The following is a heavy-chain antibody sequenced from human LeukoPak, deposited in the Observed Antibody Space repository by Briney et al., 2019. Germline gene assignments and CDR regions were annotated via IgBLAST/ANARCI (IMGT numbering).Heavy chain of an antibody. CDR3: ARAWDCSSTTCYVYFDY. CDR2: ISAYIGNT. J-gene: IGHJ4*02. Sequence: GASVKVSCKASGYTFTGYYMHWVRQAPGQGLEWMGWISAYIGNTNYAQKLQGRVTMTTDTSTSTAYMELRSLTSDDTAVYYCARAWDCSSTTCYVYFDYWGQGSLVTVSS. D-gene: IGHD2-2*01. CDR1: GYTFTGYY. V-gene: IGHV1-18*04.